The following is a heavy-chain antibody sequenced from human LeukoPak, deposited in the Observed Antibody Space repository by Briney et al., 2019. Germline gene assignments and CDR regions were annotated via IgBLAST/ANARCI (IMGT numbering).Heavy chain of an antibody. CDR3: ARDPHCSGSRCPFDY. Sequence: PSETLSLTCAVSAGSISSSDWWSWVRPPPGKGLEWIGYIYQTESPKYNASLQSRVTISLDRSKNQFSLKLTSVTAADTAVYYCARDPHCSGSRCPFDYWGQGALVTVSS. D-gene: IGHD2-2*01. J-gene: IGHJ4*02. CDR2: IYQTESP. V-gene: IGHV4-4*02. CDR1: AGSISSSDW.